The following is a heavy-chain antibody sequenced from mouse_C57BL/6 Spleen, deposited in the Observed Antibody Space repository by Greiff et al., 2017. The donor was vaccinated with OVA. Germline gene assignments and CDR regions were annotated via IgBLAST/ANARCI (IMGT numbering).Heavy chain of an antibody. CDR2: ISSGSSTI. Sequence: DVKLVESGGGLVKPGGSLKLSCSASGFTFSDYGMHWVRQAPEKGLEWVAYISSGSSTIYYADTVKGRFTISRDNAKNTLFLQMTSLRSEDTAMYYCARDYFDYWGQGTTLTVSS. CDR1: GFTFSDYG. V-gene: IGHV5-17*01. CDR3: ARDYFDY. J-gene: IGHJ2*01.